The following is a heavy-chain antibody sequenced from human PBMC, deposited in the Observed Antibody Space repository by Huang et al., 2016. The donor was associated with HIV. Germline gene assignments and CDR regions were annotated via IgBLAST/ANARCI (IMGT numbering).Heavy chain of an antibody. Sequence: QVRLQESGPGLVKPSETLSLSCTVSGDSVSSHYWGWIRHPPGKGLEWIGTVYDSGTNKDNPRLKGRITISVDTSKNGFSLNMTSVSAADTAMYFCVRDQGRLAVGGIDNWFDPWGQGALVTVSS. CDR2: VYDSGTN. D-gene: IGHD6-19*01. V-gene: IGHV4-59*02. CDR3: VRDQGRLAVGGIDNWFDP. J-gene: IGHJ5*02. CDR1: GDSVSSHY.